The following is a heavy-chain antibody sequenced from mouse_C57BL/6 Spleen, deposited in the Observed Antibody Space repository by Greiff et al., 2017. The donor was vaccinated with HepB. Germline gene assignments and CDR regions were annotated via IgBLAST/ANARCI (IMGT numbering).Heavy chain of an antibody. CDR1: GYSITSGYY. CDR2: ISYDGSN. D-gene: IGHD2-5*01. CDR3: ANSNWYYAMDY. V-gene: IGHV3-6*01. J-gene: IGHJ4*01. Sequence: EVQLQESGPGLVKPSQSLSLTCSVTGYSITSGYYWNWIRQFPGNKLEWMGYISYDGSNNYNPSLKNRISITRDTSKNQFFLKLNSVTTEDTATYYCANSNWYYAMDYWGQGTSVTVSS.